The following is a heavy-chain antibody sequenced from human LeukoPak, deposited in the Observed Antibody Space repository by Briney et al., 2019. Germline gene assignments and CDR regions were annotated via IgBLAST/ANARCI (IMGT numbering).Heavy chain of an antibody. D-gene: IGHD3-10*01. Sequence: GGSLRLSCAASGVSFNYDGIHCVCQAPGKGPEWGARIWFNSSKNYHGASVLGRPTISRANSKTTLYLQLTSLRVEDTAVYYCARDRVYYGAGKVYFFDSSGQGTLVTVSS. V-gene: IGHV3-33*01. CDR2: IWFNSSKN. J-gene: IGHJ4*02. CDR1: GVSFNYDG. CDR3: ARDRVYYGAGKVYFFDS.